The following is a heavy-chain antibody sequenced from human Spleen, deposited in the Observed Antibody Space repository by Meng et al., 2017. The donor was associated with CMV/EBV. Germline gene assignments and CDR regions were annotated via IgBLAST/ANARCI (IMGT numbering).Heavy chain of an antibody. Sequence: VPLQESGPGLVKPSQTLSLTCTVSGGSISSGDYYWSWIRQPPGKGLEWIGYIYYSGSTYYNPSLKSRVTISVDTSKNQFSLKLSSVTAADTAVYYCARDNSNYYYGSGSFDWGQGTLVTVSS. CDR2: IYYSGST. D-gene: IGHD3-10*01. J-gene: IGHJ4*02. CDR1: GGSISSGDYY. V-gene: IGHV4-30-4*08. CDR3: ARDNSNYYYGSGSFD.